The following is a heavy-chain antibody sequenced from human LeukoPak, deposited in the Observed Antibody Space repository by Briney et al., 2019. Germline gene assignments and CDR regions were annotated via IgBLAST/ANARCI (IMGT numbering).Heavy chain of an antibody. CDR1: GFTFSSYS. V-gene: IGHV3-21*01. CDR2: ISSSSSYI. J-gene: IGHJ4*02. CDR3: AREGGRSKKYYYDSSGGGYFDY. D-gene: IGHD3-22*01. Sequence: GGSLRLSCAASGFTFSSYSMNWVRQAPGKGLEWVSSISSSSSYIYYADSVKGRFTISRDNAKNSLYLQMNSLRAEDTAVYYCAREGGRSKKYYYDSSGGGYFDYWGQGTLVTVSS.